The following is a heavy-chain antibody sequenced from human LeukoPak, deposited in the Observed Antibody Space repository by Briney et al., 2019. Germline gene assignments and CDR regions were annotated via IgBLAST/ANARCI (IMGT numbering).Heavy chain of an antibody. CDR3: ARQTTGGGAVYYYMDV. CDR1: GGSFSGYY. D-gene: IGHD1-1*01. V-gene: IGHV4-34*01. CDR2: INHSGST. Sequence: PSETLSLTCAVYGGSFSGYYWSWIRQPPGKGLEWIGEINHSGSTNYNPSLKSRVTISVDTSKNQFSLKLSSVTAADTAVYYCARQTTGGGAVYYYMDVWGKGTTVTVSS. J-gene: IGHJ6*03.